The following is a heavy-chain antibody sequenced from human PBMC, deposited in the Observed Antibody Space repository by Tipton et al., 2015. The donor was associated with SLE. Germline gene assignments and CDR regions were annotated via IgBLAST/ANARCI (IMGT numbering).Heavy chain of an antibody. D-gene: IGHD4-11*01. Sequence: TLSLTCAVYGGSFSGYYWSWIRQSAGRGLEWIGRIYSSGDRDYNPSLRSRVTMSIDASQNRVSLRLKSVSAADTAVYYCASLAVTPRYWGQGTLVTVSS. J-gene: IGHJ4*02. CDR3: ASLAVTPRY. CDR2: IYSSGDR. V-gene: IGHV4-59*10. CDR1: GGSFSGYY.